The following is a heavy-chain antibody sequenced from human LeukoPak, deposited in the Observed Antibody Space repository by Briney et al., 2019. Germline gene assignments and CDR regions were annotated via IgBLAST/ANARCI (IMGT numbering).Heavy chain of an antibody. CDR2: IGASGGST. Sequence: PGGSLRLSCAASGFTFSGFAMTWVRQAPGKGLEWVSTIGASGGSTYYADSVKGRFTVSRDNSKNTLCLQMNSLRAEDTAVYYCAKTMGAIDHDYWGQGTLVTVSS. V-gene: IGHV3-23*01. CDR1: GFTFSGFA. CDR3: AKTMGAIDHDY. D-gene: IGHD1-26*01. J-gene: IGHJ4*02.